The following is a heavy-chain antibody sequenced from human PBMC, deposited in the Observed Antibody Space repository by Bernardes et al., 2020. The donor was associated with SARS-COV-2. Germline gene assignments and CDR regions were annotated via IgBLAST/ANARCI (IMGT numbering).Heavy chain of an antibody. V-gene: IGHV4-39*01. CDR3: ASGLVPYGGYSYGCVAGYFDY. D-gene: IGHD5-18*01. CDR2: IYYSGST. Sequence: SETLSLTCTVSGGSISSSSYYWGWIRQPPGKGLEWIGSIYYSGSTYYNPSLKSRVTISVDTSKNQFSLKLSSVTAADTAVYYCASGLVPYGGYSYGCVAGYFDYWGQGTLVTVSS. CDR1: GGSISSSSYY. J-gene: IGHJ4*02.